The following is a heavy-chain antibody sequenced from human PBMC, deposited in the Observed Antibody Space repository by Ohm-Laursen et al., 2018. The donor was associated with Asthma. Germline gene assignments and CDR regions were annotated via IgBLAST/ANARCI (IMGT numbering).Heavy chain of an antibody. CDR2: IYYSGST. CDR1: GGSVSSGSYY. V-gene: IGHV4-61*01. J-gene: IGHJ6*02. CDR3: ARVRGDYYYGMDV. D-gene: IGHD4-17*01. Sequence: TLSLTCTVSGGSVSSGSYYWSWIRQPPGKGLEWIGYIYYSGSTNYNPSLKSRVTISVDTSKNQFSLKLSSVTAADTAVYYCARVRGDYYYGMDVWGQGTTVTVSS.